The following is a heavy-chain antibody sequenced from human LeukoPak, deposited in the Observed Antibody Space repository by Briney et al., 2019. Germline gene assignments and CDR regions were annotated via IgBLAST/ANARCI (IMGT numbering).Heavy chain of an antibody. CDR1: GLHFSGTA. J-gene: IGHJ4*02. Sequence: GGSLRLSCAASGLHFSGTAMSWVRQAPGKGLEWVSAISHDGMNAYYAGSVKGRFTISRDNSKNTLYLQMNSLRAEDTAVYYCAKENYYWGQGTLVTVPS. CDR2: ISHDGMNA. CDR3: AKENYY. V-gene: IGHV3-23*01.